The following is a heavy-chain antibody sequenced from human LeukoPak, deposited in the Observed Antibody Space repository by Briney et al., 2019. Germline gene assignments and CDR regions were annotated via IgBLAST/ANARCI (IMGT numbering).Heavy chain of an antibody. V-gene: IGHV4-59*01. D-gene: IGHD2-21*01. CDR3: ARAPTIDCYFDY. CDR1: GGSISSYY. Sequence: SETLSLTCTVSGGSISSYYWSWIRQPPGKGLEWIGYIYYSGSTNYNPSLKSRVTISVDTSKNQFSLKLSSVTAADTAVYYCARAPTIDCYFDYWGQETLVTVSS. CDR2: IYYSGST. J-gene: IGHJ4*02.